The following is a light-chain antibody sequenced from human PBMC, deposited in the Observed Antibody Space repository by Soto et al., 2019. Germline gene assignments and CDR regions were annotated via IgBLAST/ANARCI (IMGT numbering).Light chain of an antibody. CDR2: EDN. Sequence: NFMLTQPHSVSASPGKTVTISCTRSSGSIASNYVQWYQQRPGSSPTTVIYEDNQRPSGVPDRFSGSIDSSSNSASLTISGLKTEDEADYYCQSYDSSNPWVFGGGTKVTVL. V-gene: IGLV6-57*01. CDR3: QSYDSSNPWV. CDR1: SGSIASNY. J-gene: IGLJ3*02.